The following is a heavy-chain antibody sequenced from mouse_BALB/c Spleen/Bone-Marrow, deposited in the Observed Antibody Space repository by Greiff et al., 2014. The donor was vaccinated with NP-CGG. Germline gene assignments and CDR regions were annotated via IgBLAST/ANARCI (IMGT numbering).Heavy chain of an antibody. D-gene: IGHD2-3*01. CDR2: VDPANGNT. CDR1: GFNIKDTY. Sequence: EVQLVESGAELVTPGASVKLSCTASGFNIKDTYMQWVKQRPEQGLEWIGRVDPANGNTKYDPKFQGKATITADTSSNTAYLHLSGLTSEDTAVYFCANDWFAYWGQGTLVTVSA. CDR3: ANDWFAY. J-gene: IGHJ3*01. V-gene: IGHV14-3*02.